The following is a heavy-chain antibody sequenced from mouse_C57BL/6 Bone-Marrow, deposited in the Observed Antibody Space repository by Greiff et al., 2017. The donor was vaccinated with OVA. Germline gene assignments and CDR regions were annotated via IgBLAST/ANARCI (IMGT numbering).Heavy chain of an antibody. V-gene: IGHV1-85*01. D-gene: IGHD1-1*01. J-gene: IGHJ3*01. Sequence: VQLQQSGPELVKPGASVKLSCKASGYTFTSYDINWVKQRPGQGLEWIGWIYPRDGNTKYNEKFKGKATLTVDTSSSTAYMDLHSLTSEDSAVYFCARRVLLLRSYWGKGTLVTVSA. CDR3: ARRVLLLRSY. CDR1: GYTFTSYD. CDR2: IYPRDGNT.